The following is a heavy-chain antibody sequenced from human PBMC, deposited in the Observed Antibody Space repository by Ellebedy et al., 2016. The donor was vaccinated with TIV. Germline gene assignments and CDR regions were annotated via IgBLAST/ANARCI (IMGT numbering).Heavy chain of an antibody. CDR2: IYYSGST. CDR3: ARTYSSGWYDWFDP. CDR1: GGSISSYY. J-gene: IGHJ5*02. D-gene: IGHD6-19*01. Sequence: SETLSLXCTVSGGSISSYYWSWIRQPPGKGLGGNGYIYYSGSTNYNPSLKSRVTISVDTSKNQFPLKLSSVTAADTAVYYCARTYSSGWYDWFDPWGQGTLVTVSS. V-gene: IGHV4-59*01.